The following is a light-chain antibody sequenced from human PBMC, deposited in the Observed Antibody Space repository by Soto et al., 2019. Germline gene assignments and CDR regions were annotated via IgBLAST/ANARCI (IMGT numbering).Light chain of an antibody. CDR3: QQSYNTPYS. V-gene: IGKV1-39*01. CDR2: VAS. Sequence: IQMTQSPSSLSASVGDSVTIICRASQSISSYLNWYQQKPGKVPKLLISVASNLQSGVPSRFSGSGSGTDFTLTISSLQTEDFATYYCQQSYNTPYSFGQGTKLDIK. J-gene: IGKJ2*03. CDR1: QSISSY.